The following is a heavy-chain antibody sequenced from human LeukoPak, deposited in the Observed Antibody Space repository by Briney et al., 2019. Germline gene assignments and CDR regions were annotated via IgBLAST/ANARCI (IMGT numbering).Heavy chain of an antibody. CDR1: GFTFSSYA. CDR2: IISGGIST. Sequence: GGSLRLSCAASGFTFSSYAMNWVRQAPGKGLEWVSCIISGGISTYYGDSVKGRFTISRDNSKNTLYLQMNSLRAEDTAVYYCAKGSRVSYDYWGQGTLVTVCS. CDR3: AKGSRVSYDY. V-gene: IGHV3-23*01. D-gene: IGHD1-26*01. J-gene: IGHJ4*02.